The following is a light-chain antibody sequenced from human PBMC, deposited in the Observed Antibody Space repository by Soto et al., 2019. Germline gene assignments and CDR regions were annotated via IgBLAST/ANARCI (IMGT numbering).Light chain of an antibody. CDR1: QTINSW. Sequence: IQMPQSPSTLSASVGDRVTITCRASQTINSWLAWYQQKPGKAPKVLIFDASSLKTGVPSRFSGSGSGTEFTLTISNLQPDDFATYYCQQYDSYSSGPFGQGTKVDIK. CDR2: DAS. V-gene: IGKV1-5*01. J-gene: IGKJ1*01. CDR3: QQYDSYSSGP.